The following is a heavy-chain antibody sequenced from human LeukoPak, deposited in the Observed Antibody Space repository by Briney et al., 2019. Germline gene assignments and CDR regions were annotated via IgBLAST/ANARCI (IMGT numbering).Heavy chain of an antibody. D-gene: IGHD3-9*01. J-gene: IGHJ6*02. CDR2: ISYDGSNK. V-gene: IGHV3-30*18. CDR3: AKAVINYDILTGYGRYYGMDV. CDR1: GFTFSSYG. Sequence: PGGSLRLSCAASGFTFSSYGMHWVRQAPGKGLEWVAVISYDGSNKYYADSVKGRFTISRDNSKCTLYLQMNSLRAGDTAVYYCAKAVINYDILTGYGRYYGMDVWGQGTTVTVSS.